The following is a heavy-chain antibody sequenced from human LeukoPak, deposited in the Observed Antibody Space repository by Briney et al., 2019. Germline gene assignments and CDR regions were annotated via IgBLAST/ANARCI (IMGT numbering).Heavy chain of an antibody. J-gene: IGHJ3*02. CDR3: ARGGVGATEAFDI. D-gene: IGHD1-26*01. Sequence: PSETLSLTCAVYGGSFSGYYWSWIRQPPGKGLEWIGEINHSGSTNYNPSLKSRVTISVDTSKNQFSLKLSSVTAADTAVYYCARGGVGATEAFDIWGQGTMVTVSS. CDR1: GGSFSGYY. CDR2: INHSGST. V-gene: IGHV4-34*01.